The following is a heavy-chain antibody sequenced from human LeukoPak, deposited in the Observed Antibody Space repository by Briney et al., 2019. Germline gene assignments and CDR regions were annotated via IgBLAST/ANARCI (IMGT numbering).Heavy chain of an antibody. CDR3: ARQTGSGLFILP. CDR1: GGSISSSSYY. D-gene: IGHD3/OR15-3a*01. Sequence: SETLSLTCIVSGGSISSSSYYWGWIRQPPGKGLEWIGTIYYSGSTSYYPSLKSRVTISVDTSKNQFSLRLTSVTAADTAVYYCARQTGSGLFILPGGQGTLVTVSS. J-gene: IGHJ4*02. V-gene: IGHV4-39*01. CDR2: IYYSGST.